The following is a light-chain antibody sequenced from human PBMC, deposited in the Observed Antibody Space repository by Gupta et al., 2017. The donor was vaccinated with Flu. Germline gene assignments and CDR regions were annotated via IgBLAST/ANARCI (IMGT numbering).Light chain of an antibody. Sequence: KVPISCSGGSSNIGNIYVSCYQHLPGAAPKLLIYEDNRRPSGIPVRFSGSKSGTSATLGITGLQTGDEADYYCGTWDSSLSAGVFGGGTKLTVL. CDR2: EDN. V-gene: IGLV1-51*02. J-gene: IGLJ2*01. CDR1: SSNIGNIY. CDR3: GTWDSSLSAGV.